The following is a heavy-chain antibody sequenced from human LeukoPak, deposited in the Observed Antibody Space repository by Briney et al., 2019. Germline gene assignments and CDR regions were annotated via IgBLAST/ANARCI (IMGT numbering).Heavy chain of an antibody. J-gene: IGHJ3*02. CDR2: IGTAGDT. CDR1: GFTFSSYD. V-gene: IGHV3-13*01. D-gene: IGHD1-1*01. CDR3: ARGQPQLGAFDI. Sequence: GGSLRLSCAASGFTFSSYDMHWVRQATGKGLEWVSAIGTAGDTYYPGSVKGRFTISRENAKNSLYLQMNSLRAGDTAVYYCARGQPQLGAFDIWGQGTMVTVSS.